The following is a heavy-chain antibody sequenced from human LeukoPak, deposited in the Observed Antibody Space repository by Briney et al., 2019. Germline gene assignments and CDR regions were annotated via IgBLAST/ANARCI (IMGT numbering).Heavy chain of an antibody. V-gene: IGHV1-24*01. Sequence: ASVRVSCRVSGYTLTELSMHWVRQAPGKGREGMGGFDPEDGETIYAQKFQGRVTITEDTSTDTAYMELSSLRSEDTAVYYCATDILTGAFDYWGQGTLVTVSS. D-gene: IGHD3-9*01. CDR2: FDPEDGET. CDR3: ATDILTGAFDY. J-gene: IGHJ4*02. CDR1: GYTLTELS.